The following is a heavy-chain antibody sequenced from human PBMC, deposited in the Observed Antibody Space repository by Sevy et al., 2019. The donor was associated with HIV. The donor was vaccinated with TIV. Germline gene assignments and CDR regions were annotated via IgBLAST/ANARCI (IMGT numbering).Heavy chain of an antibody. J-gene: IGHJ4*02. V-gene: IGHV1-46*01. CDR1: GYTFTTYY. Sequence: ASVKVSCKASGYTFTTYYMHWVRQAPGQGLEWMGMINPSGGSTSYAEKFQGRVTMTRDTSTSTVYIELSSLRSEDTAVYYCAKDQYGTGSYTYDYWGQGTLVTVSS. D-gene: IGHD3-10*01. CDR2: INPSGGST. CDR3: AKDQYGTGSYTYDY.